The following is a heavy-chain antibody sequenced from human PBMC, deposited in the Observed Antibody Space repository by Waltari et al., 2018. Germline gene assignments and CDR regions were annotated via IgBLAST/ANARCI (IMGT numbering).Heavy chain of an antibody. V-gene: IGHV1-69*13. CDR2: IIPIFGTA. CDR3: ARDPRNYDILTGTRHHYYYYGMDV. CDR1: GGTFSSYA. J-gene: IGHJ6*02. Sequence: QVQLVQSGAEVKKPGSSVKVSCKASGGTFSSYAISWVRQAPGQGLEWMGGIIPIFGTANYAQKFQGRVTITADESTSTAYMELSSLRSEDTAVYYCARDPRNYDILTGTRHHYYYYGMDVWGQGTTVTVSS. D-gene: IGHD3-9*01.